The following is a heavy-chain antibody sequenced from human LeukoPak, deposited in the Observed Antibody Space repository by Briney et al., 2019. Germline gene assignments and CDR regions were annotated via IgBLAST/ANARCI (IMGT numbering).Heavy chain of an antibody. J-gene: IGHJ4*02. Sequence: SETLSLTCSVSGYSISDYYWGWIRQPPGKGLEWIGSIYHSERTYYNPSLKSRVTISVDTSKSQFSLKLSSVTAADTAVYYCARGVVVAGDFDYWGQGTLVTVSS. D-gene: IGHD6-19*01. CDR1: GYSISDYY. CDR2: IYHSERT. V-gene: IGHV4-38-2*02. CDR3: ARGVVVAGDFDY.